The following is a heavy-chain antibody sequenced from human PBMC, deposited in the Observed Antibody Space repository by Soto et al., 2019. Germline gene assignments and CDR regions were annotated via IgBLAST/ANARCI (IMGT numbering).Heavy chain of an antibody. J-gene: IGHJ6*02. CDR2: ISGSGDST. CDR3: AKDRINYYYGMDV. D-gene: IGHD2-15*01. Sequence: EVQLLESGGGLVQPGGSLRLSCAASGFTFNNYVMSWVRQAPGKGLEWVSAISGSGDSTYYADSVKGRFTISRDNSKNTLYLQMNSLRAEDTAVYYCAKDRINYYYGMDVWGQGTTVTVSS. V-gene: IGHV3-23*01. CDR1: GFTFNNYV.